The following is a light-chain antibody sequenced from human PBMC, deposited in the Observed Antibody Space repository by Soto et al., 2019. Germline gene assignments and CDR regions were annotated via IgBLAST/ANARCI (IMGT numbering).Light chain of an antibody. CDR2: DAS. J-gene: IGKJ1*01. V-gene: IGKV1-5*01. CDR1: QSISNW. CDR3: QQYNSYSRT. Sequence: DIQMTQSPSTLSATAGDSVTITCRASQSISNWLAWYQQKPGKAPNLLIYDASSLESGVPSRFSGSGSGTEFTLTISSLQPDDFATYYCQQYNSYSRTFGQGTKVDIK.